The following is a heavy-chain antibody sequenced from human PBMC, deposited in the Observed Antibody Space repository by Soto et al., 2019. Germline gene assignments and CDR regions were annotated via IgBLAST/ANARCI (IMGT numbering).Heavy chain of an antibody. V-gene: IGHV1-69*01. CDR2: IIPFFGTA. Sequence: QVQLVQSGAEVKKTGSSVKVSCKTSGGTFSTFGISWVRQAPGQGLEWMGGIIPFFGTAEYSQKFEDRITITADESTNTVDMDLRSLTSEDTAIYYCARTAPMDAGDKYYSDFWGQGALVTVSS. D-gene: IGHD3-16*01. CDR3: ARTAPMDAGDKYYSDF. CDR1: GGTFSTFG. J-gene: IGHJ4*02.